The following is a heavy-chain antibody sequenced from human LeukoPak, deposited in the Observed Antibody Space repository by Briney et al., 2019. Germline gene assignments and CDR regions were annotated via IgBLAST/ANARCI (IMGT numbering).Heavy chain of an antibody. Sequence: ASVKVSCKASGYTFSSYGISWVRQAPGQGLEWMGWISAYNGNIKYAQKFQGRVTMITDTSTSTAYMELRSLRSDDTAMYFCARDDLDCRGGNCYPDDFWGQGTLVTVSS. CDR1: GYTFSSYG. CDR3: ARDDLDCRGGNCYPDDF. CDR2: ISAYNGNI. V-gene: IGHV1-18*01. J-gene: IGHJ4*02. D-gene: IGHD2-15*01.